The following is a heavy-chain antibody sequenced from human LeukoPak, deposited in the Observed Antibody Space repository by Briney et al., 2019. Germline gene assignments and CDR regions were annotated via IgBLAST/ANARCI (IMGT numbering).Heavy chain of an antibody. Sequence: SETLSLTCTVSGGSISSYYWSWIRQPPGKGLGWIGYIYYSGSTNYNPSLKSRVTISVDTSKNQFSLKLSSVTAADTAVYYCARGPHYYYGMDVWGQGTTVTVSS. V-gene: IGHV4-59*01. J-gene: IGHJ6*02. CDR2: IYYSGST. CDR1: GGSISSYY. CDR3: ARGPHYYYGMDV.